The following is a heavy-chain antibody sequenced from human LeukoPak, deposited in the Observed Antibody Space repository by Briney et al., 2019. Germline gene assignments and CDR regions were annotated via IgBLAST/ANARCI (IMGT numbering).Heavy chain of an antibody. D-gene: IGHD2-2*01. CDR2: IWYDGSNK. V-gene: IGHV3-30*02. J-gene: IGHJ5*02. CDR3: AKDGFCSGASCYPNHFDP. Sequence: GGSLRLSCAASGFTFSSYGMHWVRQAPGKGLEWVAVIWYDGSNKYYADSVKGRFTISRDNSKNTLDLQMNSPRAEDTAVYYCAKDGFCSGASCYPNHFDPWGQGTLVTVSS. CDR1: GFTFSSYG.